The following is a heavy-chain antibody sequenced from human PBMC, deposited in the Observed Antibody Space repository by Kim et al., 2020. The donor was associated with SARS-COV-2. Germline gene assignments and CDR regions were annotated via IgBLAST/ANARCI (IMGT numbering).Heavy chain of an antibody. CDR2: INHSGST. Sequence: SETLSLTCAVYGGSFSGYYWSWIRQPPGKGLEWIGEINHSGSTNYNPSLKSRVTISVDTSKNQFSLKLSSVTAADTAVYYCARVPIVFEIQLWLKERHNWFDFWGQGTLVTVSS. CDR1: GGSFSGYY. V-gene: IGHV4-34*01. CDR3: ARVPIVFEIQLWLKERHNWFDF. D-gene: IGHD5-18*01. J-gene: IGHJ5*01.